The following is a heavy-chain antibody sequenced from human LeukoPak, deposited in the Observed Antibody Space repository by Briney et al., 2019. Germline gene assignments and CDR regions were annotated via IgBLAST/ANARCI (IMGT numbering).Heavy chain of an antibody. CDR1: GFTFSHYN. CDR2: ISSSGRTI. Sequence: GGSLRLSCAASGFTFSHYNINWVRQAPGKGLEWVSYISSSGRTIHYADSVKGRFTISRDNAKNSLYLQMNSLRDEDTAVYYCATDLIVTSHWGQGTLVSVPS. V-gene: IGHV3-48*02. J-gene: IGHJ4*02. CDR3: ATDLIVTSH. D-gene: IGHD5-18*01.